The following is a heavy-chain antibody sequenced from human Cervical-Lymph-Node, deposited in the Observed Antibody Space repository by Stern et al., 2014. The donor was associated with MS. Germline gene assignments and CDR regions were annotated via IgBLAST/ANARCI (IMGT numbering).Heavy chain of an antibody. V-gene: IGHV2-26*01. CDR3: ARISMTTVTTPFFDY. Sequence: ESGPVLVKPTETLTLTCTVSGFSLSNARMGVSRIRQPPGKALEWLAHIFSNDEKSYSTSLKSRLTISKDTSKSQVVLTMTNMDPVDTATYYCARISMTTVTTPFFDYWGQGTLVTVSS. D-gene: IGHD4-11*01. J-gene: IGHJ4*02. CDR1: GFSLSNARMG. CDR2: IFSNDEK.